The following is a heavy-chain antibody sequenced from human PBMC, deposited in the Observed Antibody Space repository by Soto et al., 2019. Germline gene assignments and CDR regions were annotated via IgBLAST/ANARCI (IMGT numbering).Heavy chain of an antibody. CDR3: ARGGALSTSWYWGDGLDS. V-gene: IGHV1-69*06. CDR1: GNSFSSHS. J-gene: IGHJ4*02. CDR2: IIPVFDTP. Sequence: GASVEVSCKSSGNSFSSHSITWVLQAPGQGLEWMGGIIPVFDTPTYARRFQDRVTITADKSTNTSYMELRSLRSEDTAVYYCARGGALSTSWYWGDGLDSWGQGTQVTV. D-gene: IGHD6-13*01.